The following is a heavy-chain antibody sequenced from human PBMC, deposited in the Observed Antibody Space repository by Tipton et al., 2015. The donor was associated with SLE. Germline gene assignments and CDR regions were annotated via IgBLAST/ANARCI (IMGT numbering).Heavy chain of an antibody. D-gene: IGHD1-14*01. J-gene: IGHJ3*02. V-gene: IGHV4-61*02. CDR2: MYTSGST. CDR3: TRSGPRHNLAFDI. CDR1: GGSISSGSYY. Sequence: TLSLTCTVSGGSISSGSYYWSWIRQPAGKGLEWIGRMYTSGSTNYNPSLKSRVTISVDTSKKQFSLKLSSVTAADTAVYYCTRSGPRHNLAFDIWGQGTMVSVPS.